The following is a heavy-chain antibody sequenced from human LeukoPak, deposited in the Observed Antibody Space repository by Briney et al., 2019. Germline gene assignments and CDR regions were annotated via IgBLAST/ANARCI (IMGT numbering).Heavy chain of an antibody. CDR2: ISGRGDGT. CDR3: AKRGTACTSTRCNIDY. CDR1: GFTFSRYA. Sequence: GGSLRLYCVASGFTFSRYAMNWVRQAPGKGLEWVSGISGRGDGTFYADSAKGRFTIPRDNSKNTLYLQMTSLRAEDTAIYYCAKRGTACTSTRCNIDYWGQGTLVTVSS. J-gene: IGHJ4*02. D-gene: IGHD2-2*01. V-gene: IGHV3-23*01.